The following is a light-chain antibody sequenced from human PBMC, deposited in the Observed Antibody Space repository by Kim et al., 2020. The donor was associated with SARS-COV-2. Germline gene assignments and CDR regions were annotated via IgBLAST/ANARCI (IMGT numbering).Light chain of an antibody. CDR1: NSNIGYNS. CDR2: RDD. Sequence: QSVLTQPPSASGTPGQRVTISCSGSNSNIGYNSVSWYQQLPGTAPRLLIFRDDERPSGVPDRFSGSKSGTSASVAISGVQSDDEADYYCAVWDDSLNGVVFGGGTQLTVL. J-gene: IGLJ2*01. CDR3: AVWDDSLNGVV. V-gene: IGLV1-44*01.